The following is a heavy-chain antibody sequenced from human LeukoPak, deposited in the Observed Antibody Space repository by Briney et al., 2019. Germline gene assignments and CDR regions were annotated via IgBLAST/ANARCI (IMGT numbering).Heavy chain of an antibody. CDR3: ARGRGWFDA. J-gene: IGHJ5*02. V-gene: IGHV3-7*01. D-gene: IGHD5-24*01. CDR2: INQDGSEK. CDR1: GFTFSNHW. Sequence: GGSLRLSCAASGFTFSNHWMTWVRQAPGKGPEWVANINQDGSEKEYVDSVKGRFSISRDNAKNSLYLQMSSPRAEDTAVYSCARGRGWFDAWGQGTLVTVSS.